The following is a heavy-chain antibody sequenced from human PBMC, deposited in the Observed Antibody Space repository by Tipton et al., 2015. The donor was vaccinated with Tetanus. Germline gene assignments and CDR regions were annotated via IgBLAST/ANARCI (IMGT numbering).Heavy chain of an antibody. CDR2: IYYSGST. V-gene: IGHV4-39*01. J-gene: IGHJ1*01. Sequence: TLSLTCTVSGSSITSTTHYWGWIRQAPGKGLEWIGIIYYSGSTYYNASLRSRVTISVDTSKNQFSLQLRSVTAADTAVYYCARQDTLNYYYVGYFHDWGQGTLVIVSA. CDR3: ARQDTLNYYYVGYFHD. D-gene: IGHD3-22*01. CDR1: GSSITSTTHY.